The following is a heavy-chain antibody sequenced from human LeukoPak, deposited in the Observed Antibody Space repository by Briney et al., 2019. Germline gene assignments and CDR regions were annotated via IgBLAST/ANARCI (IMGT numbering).Heavy chain of an antibody. CDR1: GFTLGSANA. V-gene: IGHV3-21*01. Sequence: GGSLRLSCAASGFTLGSANAMTWVRQAPGKGLEWVSLISASGSATYYADSVRGRFAISRDNAKNSLYLQMNSLRAEDTAVYYCARESTVTTSDYWGQGTLVTVSS. CDR2: ISASGSAT. J-gene: IGHJ4*02. CDR3: ARESTVTTSDY. D-gene: IGHD4-17*01.